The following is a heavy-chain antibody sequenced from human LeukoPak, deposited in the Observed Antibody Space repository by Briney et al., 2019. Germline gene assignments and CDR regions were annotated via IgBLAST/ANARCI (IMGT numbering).Heavy chain of an antibody. Sequence: ASVKVSCKASGYTFTGYYMHWVRQAPGQGLGWMGWINPNSGGTNYAQKFQDRVTVTRDTSIRTVYMELTRLTSDDTAVYYCATGPNIYGSGRSWYDPWGQGTLVTVSS. CDR1: GYTFTGYY. D-gene: IGHD3-10*01. CDR2: INPNSGGT. CDR3: ATGPNIYGSGRSWYDP. V-gene: IGHV1-2*02. J-gene: IGHJ5*02.